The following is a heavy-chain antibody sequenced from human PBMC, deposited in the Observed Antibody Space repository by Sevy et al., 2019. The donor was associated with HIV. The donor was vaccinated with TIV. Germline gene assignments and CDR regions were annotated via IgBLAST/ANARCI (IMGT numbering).Heavy chain of an antibody. CDR3: AKDIGTYSSGWYDAFDI. V-gene: IGHV3-9*01. CDR1: GFTFDDYA. CDR2: ISWNSGSI. D-gene: IGHD6-19*01. J-gene: IGHJ3*02. Sequence: GGSLRLSCAASGFTFDDYAMHWVRQAPGKGLEWVSGISWNSGSIGYADSVKGRFTIPRDNAKNSLYLQMNSLRAEDTALYYCAKDIGTYSSGWYDAFDIWGQGTMVTVSS.